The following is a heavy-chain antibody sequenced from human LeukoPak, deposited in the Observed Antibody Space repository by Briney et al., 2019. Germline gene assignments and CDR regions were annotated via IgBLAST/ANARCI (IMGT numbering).Heavy chain of an antibody. CDR3: VRLVGGDIDY. J-gene: IGHJ4*02. D-gene: IGHD5-12*01. CDR2: INHSGST. Sequence: SETLSLTCAVYGGSFSGYYWSWIRQPPGKGLEWIGEINHSGSTNYNPSLKSRVTISVDTSKNQFSLQLNSVTPEDTAVYYCVRLVGGDIDYWGQGTLVTASS. V-gene: IGHV4-34*01. CDR1: GGSFSGYY.